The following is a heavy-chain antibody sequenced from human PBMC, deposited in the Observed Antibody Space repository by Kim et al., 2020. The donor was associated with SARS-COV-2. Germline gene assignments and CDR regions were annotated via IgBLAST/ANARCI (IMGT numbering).Heavy chain of an antibody. CDR3: ARVQRWFDP. J-gene: IGHJ5*02. Sequence: STYYTPSLKGRVPISVDRSKNQFSLKLSSVTAADTAVYYCARVQRWFDPWGQGTLVTVSS. CDR2: ST. V-gene: IGHV4-30-2*01. D-gene: IGHD6-25*01.